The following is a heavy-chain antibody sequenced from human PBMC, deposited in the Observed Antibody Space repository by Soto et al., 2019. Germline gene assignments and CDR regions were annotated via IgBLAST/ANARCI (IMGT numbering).Heavy chain of an antibody. CDR3: ARAISPKYYYDSSGYPFDY. CDR1: GCSISNSNW. Sequence: SETPSLTYAASGCSISNSNWWRWVRQPPGKGLEWIGEIYHSGSTNYNPSLKSRVTISVDKSKNQFSLKLSSVTAADTAVYYCARAISPKYYYDSSGYPFDYWGQGTLVT. D-gene: IGHD3-22*01. J-gene: IGHJ4*02. V-gene: IGHV4-4*02. CDR2: IYHSGST.